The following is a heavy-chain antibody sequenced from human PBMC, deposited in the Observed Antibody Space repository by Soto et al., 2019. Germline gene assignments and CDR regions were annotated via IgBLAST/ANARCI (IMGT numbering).Heavy chain of an antibody. D-gene: IGHD2-15*01. Sequence: QVQLVESGGGVVQPGRSLRLSCAASGFTFSSYGMHWVRQAPGKGLEWVAVISYDGSNKYYADSVKGRFTISRDNSKNTLYLQMNSLRAEDTAVYYCAKVSKIPRGGYCSGGSCYSQRYFDYWGQGTLVTVSS. J-gene: IGHJ4*02. CDR3: AKVSKIPRGGYCSGGSCYSQRYFDY. V-gene: IGHV3-30*18. CDR1: GFTFSSYG. CDR2: ISYDGSNK.